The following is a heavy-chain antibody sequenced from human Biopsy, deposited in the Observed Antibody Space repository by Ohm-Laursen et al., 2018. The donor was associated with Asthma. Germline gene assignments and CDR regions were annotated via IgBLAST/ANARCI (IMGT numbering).Heavy chain of an antibody. J-gene: IGHJ6*02. CDR2: IMTVFGTT. V-gene: IGHV1-69*01. Sequence: SSVKVSCKAPGGTFSNFALSWVRQAPGQGLERLGGIMTVFGTTNYAQKFQGRVPITADESTSTAYMEVTSLRSEDTAIYYCARCQVGYSSGWSLLLKKIYYSGMDVWGQGTAVTVSS. CDR3: ARCQVGYSSGWSLLLKKIYYSGMDV. CDR1: GGTFSNFA. D-gene: IGHD6-19*01.